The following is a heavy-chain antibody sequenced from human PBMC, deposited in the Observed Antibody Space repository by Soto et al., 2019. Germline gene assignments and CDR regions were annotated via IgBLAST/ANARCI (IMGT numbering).Heavy chain of an antibody. V-gene: IGHV1-69*13. CDR1: GGTFSSYA. Sequence: GASVKVSCKASGGTFSSYAISWVRQAPGQGLEWMGGIIPIFGTANYAQKFQGRVTITADESTSTAYMELSSLRSEDTAVYYCARDKGNYDFWSGYRYYYYGMDVWGQGTTVTVSS. CDR3: ARDKGNYDFWSGYRYYYYGMDV. J-gene: IGHJ6*02. CDR2: IIPIFGTA. D-gene: IGHD3-3*01.